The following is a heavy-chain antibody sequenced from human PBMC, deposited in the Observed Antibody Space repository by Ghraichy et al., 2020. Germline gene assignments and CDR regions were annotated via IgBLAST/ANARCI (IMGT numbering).Heavy chain of an antibody. J-gene: IGHJ4*02. V-gene: IGHV5-51*01. Sequence: GESLNISCKGSGYSFTSYWIGWVRQMPGKGLEWMGIIYPGDSDTRYSPSFQGQVTISADKSISTAYLQWSSLKASDTAMYYCARRPRVGATQYYFDYWGQGTLVTVSS. CDR2: IYPGDSDT. CDR1: GYSFTSYW. CDR3: ARRPRVGATQYYFDY. D-gene: IGHD1-26*01.